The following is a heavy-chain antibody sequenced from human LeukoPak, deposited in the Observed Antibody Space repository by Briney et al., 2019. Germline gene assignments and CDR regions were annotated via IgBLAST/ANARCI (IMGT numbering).Heavy chain of an antibody. J-gene: IGHJ4*02. CDR1: GFTFSNYC. CDR3: VRGVPVTPGIDY. D-gene: IGHD2-2*01. CDR2: ICTDETTI. V-gene: IGHV3-74*01. Sequence: PGGSLRLSYAASGFTFSNYCMHWVRQPPGKGLVWVSQICTDETTIRSADSVKGRFTISRDNAKNTLYLQMSSLRVEDTAVYYCVRGVPVTPGIDYWGQGTLVTVSS.